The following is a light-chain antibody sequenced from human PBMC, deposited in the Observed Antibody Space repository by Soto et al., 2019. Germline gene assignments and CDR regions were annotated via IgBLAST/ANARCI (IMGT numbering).Light chain of an antibody. Sequence: QSALTQPASVSGSPGQSITISCTGTSSDVGAYNCVSWYQQHPGKVPKLMIYDVSDRPSGVSNRFSGSKSGNTASLTISGLQAEDEADYYCSSCTNSRTLIFGGGTKLTVL. V-gene: IGLV2-14*03. CDR1: SSDVGAYNC. CDR2: DVS. J-gene: IGLJ2*01. CDR3: SSCTNSRTLI.